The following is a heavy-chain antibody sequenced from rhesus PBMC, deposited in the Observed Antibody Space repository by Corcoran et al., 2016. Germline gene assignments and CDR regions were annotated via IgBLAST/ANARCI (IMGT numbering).Heavy chain of an antibody. J-gene: IGHJ6*01. Sequence: EVQLVESGGGLVLPGCSLRASCVAFVLPFCDYYLDLARQAPGKVPEWVSFIRNKANGGTSEYAAADKVRFTISRDDSKSIASLQMNSLKTEDTAVYYCTRGYSNYIPYYGLDSWGQGVVVTVSS. V-gene: IGHV3-116*01. CDR2: IRNKANGGTS. D-gene: IGHD4-23*01. CDR3: TRGYSNYIPYYGLDS. CDR1: VLPFCDYY.